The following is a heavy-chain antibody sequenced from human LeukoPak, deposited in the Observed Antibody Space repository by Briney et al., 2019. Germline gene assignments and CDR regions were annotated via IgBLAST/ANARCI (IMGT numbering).Heavy chain of an antibody. CDR2: FDPEDGET. D-gene: IGHD3-3*01. CDR3: ATSRLYYDFWSGYLFDP. J-gene: IGHJ5*02. CDR1: GYTLTESS. V-gene: IGHV1-24*01. Sequence: GASVKVSCKVSGYTLTESSMHWVRQAPGKGLEWMGGFDPEDGETIYAQKFQGRVTMTEDTSTDTAYMELSSLRSEDTAVYYCATSRLYYDFWSGYLFDPWGQGTLVTVSS.